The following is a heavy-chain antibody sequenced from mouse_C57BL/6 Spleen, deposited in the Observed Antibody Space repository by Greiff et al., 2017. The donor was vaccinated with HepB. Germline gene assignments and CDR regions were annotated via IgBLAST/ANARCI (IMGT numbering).Heavy chain of an antibody. J-gene: IGHJ1*03. CDR2: ISNLAYSI. CDR3: ARHSNSWYFDV. D-gene: IGHD2-5*01. CDR1: GFTFSDYG. V-gene: IGHV5-15*01. Sequence: EVQRVESGGGLVQPGGSLKLSCAASGFTFSDYGMAWVRQAPRKGPEWVAFISNLAYSIYYADTVTGRFTISRENAKNTLYLEMSSLRSEDTAMYYCARHSNSWYFDVWGTGTTVTVSS.